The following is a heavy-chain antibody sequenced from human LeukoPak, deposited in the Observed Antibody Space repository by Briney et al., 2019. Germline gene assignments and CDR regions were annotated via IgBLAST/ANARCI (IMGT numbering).Heavy chain of an antibody. CDR3: ARVDTAMVTLGY. Sequence: PSETLSLTCAVYGGSFSGYYWSWIRQPPGKGLEWIGEINHSGSTNYNPSLKSRVTISVDTSKNQFSLKLSSVTAADTAVYYCARVDTAMVTLGYWGQGTLVTVSS. J-gene: IGHJ4*02. V-gene: IGHV4-34*01. CDR1: GGSFSGYY. D-gene: IGHD5-18*01. CDR2: INHSGST.